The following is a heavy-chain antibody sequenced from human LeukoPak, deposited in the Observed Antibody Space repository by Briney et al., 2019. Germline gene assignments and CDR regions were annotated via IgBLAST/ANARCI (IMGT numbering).Heavy chain of an antibody. V-gene: IGHV3-7*03. D-gene: IGHD3-22*01. CDR3: ARWDYNSGWYLDY. CDR2: VNQDGSEK. CDR1: GFTFSSHQ. Sequence: PGGSLRLSCGASGFTFSSHQMTWVRQAPGKGRDWVANVNQDGSEKRYGDSVKGRFSISRDNAKNSLYLQMNTLRAEDTALYYCARWDYNSGWYLDYWGQGTLVTVSS. J-gene: IGHJ4*02.